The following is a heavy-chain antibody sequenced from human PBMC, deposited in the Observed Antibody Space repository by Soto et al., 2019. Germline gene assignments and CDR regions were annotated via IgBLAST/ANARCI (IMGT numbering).Heavy chain of an antibody. Sequence: QVQLQQSGPRLVKPSETLSLTCTVSSGPDRSHNWGWIRQPPGRGLEWLGYVYYTGDTAYNHSLRGRVTISADTSTNDISLTLNSVTAADTAVYYCVRQGIDYLHGLVDVWGQGTTVSVSS. CDR1: SGPDRSHN. J-gene: IGHJ6*02. V-gene: IGHV4-59*08. CDR2: VYYTGDT. CDR3: VRQGIDYLHGLVDV. D-gene: IGHD4-17*01.